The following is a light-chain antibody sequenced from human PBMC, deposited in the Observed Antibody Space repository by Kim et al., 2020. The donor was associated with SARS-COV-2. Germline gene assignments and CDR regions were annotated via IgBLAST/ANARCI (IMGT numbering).Light chain of an antibody. J-gene: IGKJ1*01. CDR3: QQYNSYPWT. CDR2: KAS. CDR1: QSISSW. Sequence: DIQMTQSPSTLSASVGDRVTITCRASQSISSWFAWYQQKPGKAPKVLIYKASSLESGVPSRFSGSGSGTEFTLTISSLQPDDFATYYCQQYNSYPWTFGQGTKVDIK. V-gene: IGKV1-5*03.